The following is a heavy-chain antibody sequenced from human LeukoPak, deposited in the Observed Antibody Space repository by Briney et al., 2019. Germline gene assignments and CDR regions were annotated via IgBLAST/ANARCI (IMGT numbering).Heavy chain of an antibody. Sequence: PSQTLSLTCAVSGGSISSGGYSWSWIRQPPGKGLEWIGYIYHSGSTYYNPSLKSRVTISVDRSKNQFSLKLSSVTAADTAVYYCARGRGYSSSAGYYFDYWGQGTLVTVSS. V-gene: IGHV4-30-2*01. CDR1: GGSISSGGYS. CDR3: ARGRGYSSSAGYYFDY. D-gene: IGHD6-13*01. CDR2: IYHSGST. J-gene: IGHJ4*02.